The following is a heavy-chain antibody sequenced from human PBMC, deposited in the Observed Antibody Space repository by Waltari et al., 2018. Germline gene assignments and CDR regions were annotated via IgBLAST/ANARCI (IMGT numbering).Heavy chain of an antibody. D-gene: IGHD3-10*01. V-gene: IGHV3-74*01. J-gene: IGHJ4*02. Sequence: DVQLVESGGGLVQPGGSLRLSCAASGFTFSTYWMHWARHGPGTGLMWVARVDSGGSSTSYEDSGRGRVNISRDNAKNTLYLRMNSVRDEDTAVYYCGRARVQGVKYFDYWGRGTLVTVSS. CDR2: VDSGGSST. CDR3: GRARVQGVKYFDY. CDR1: GFTFSTYW.